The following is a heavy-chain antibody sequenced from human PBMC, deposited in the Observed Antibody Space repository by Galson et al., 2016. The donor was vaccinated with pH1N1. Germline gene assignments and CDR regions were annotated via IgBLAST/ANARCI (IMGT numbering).Heavy chain of an antibody. Sequence: LRLSCAGSGFIFSPSSMNWVRQAPGKGLEWVSSINRNGNNVFYAESMKGRFTTSRDNAKNSLYLQMDSLRLEDTAIYFCAREGIKVFGVSLWGPGTTVVVSS. J-gene: IGHJ6*02. CDR3: AREGIKVFGVSL. CDR2: INRNGNNV. D-gene: IGHD3-3*01. V-gene: IGHV3-21*01. CDR1: GFIFSPSS.